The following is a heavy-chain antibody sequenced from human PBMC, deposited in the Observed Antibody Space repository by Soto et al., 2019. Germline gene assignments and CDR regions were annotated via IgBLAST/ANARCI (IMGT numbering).Heavy chain of an antibody. D-gene: IGHD6-13*01. J-gene: IGHJ6*02. CDR3: ARSLLDEYSSSWRSAYYAMDV. CDR1: GFTFSAYY. CDR2: INPNSGGT. V-gene: IGHV1-2*02. Sequence: QVQLVQSGAEVKKPGASVKVSCKASGFTFSAYYIYWVRQAPGQGLEWIGWINPNSGGTNNAQKFQGRVTMTRDTSTSTVYMELRALIPDDTAVYYCARSLLDEYSSSWRSAYYAMDVWGQGTTVTVSS.